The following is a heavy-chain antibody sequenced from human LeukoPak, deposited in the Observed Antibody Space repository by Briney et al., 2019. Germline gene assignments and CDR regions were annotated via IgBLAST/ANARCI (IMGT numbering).Heavy chain of an antibody. CDR3: ARGRQGHY. CDR1: GGSFSGHL. J-gene: IGHJ4*02. V-gene: IGHV4-34*01. CDR2: INDSGGT. Sequence: SETLSLTCAVYGGSFSGHLWTWFRQPPGKGLECNGEINDSGGTNYNPSLKSRVTMSVDTSKNQFSLKLTSVTAADTAVYYCARGRQGHYWGQGTLVTVSS.